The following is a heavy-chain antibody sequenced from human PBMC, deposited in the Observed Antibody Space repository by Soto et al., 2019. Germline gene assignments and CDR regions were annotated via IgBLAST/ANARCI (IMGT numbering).Heavy chain of an antibody. CDR3: VRNWRYYGGDYYYGMDA. D-gene: IGHD3-10*01. V-gene: IGHV2-5*02. CDR2: IYWDDDE. Sequence: ITLKESGPALVKPTQTLTLTCTFSGFSLNTGGVGVGWVRQPRGKAMEWLALIYWDDDERYRTSLRSRLNITXDXXXNEXVLTMTSMDPDDTATYYCVRNWRYYGGDYYYGMDAWGQGTTVTVSS. CDR1: GFSLNTGGVG. J-gene: IGHJ6*02.